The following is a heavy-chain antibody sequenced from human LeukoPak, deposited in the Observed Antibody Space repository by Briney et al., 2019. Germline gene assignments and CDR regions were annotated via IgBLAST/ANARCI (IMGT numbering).Heavy chain of an antibody. D-gene: IGHD6-13*01. CDR2: MNQDGSGK. Sequence: GGSLRLSCAASGFTFSNYWMTWVRQAPGKGLEWVANMNQDGSGKYYVDSVKGRFAISRDNAKNSLYLQMNSLRAEDTAVYYCARDSGVAAATASMDVWGKGTTVTVSS. J-gene: IGHJ6*03. CDR3: ARDSGVAAATASMDV. V-gene: IGHV3-7*01. CDR1: GFTFSNYW.